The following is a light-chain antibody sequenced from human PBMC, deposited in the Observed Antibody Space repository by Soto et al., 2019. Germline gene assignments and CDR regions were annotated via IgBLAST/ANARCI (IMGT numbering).Light chain of an antibody. CDR3: QQYGNSPFT. Sequence: EIVLTQSPGTLSLSPGERATLSCRASQSVTRNYLAWFQYKPGQAPRLLIDGASSRATGIPDRFSGSGSGTDFTLTISRVEPEDFAVYYCQQYGNSPFTFGGGTKVEIK. V-gene: IGKV3-20*01. CDR1: QSVTRNY. CDR2: GAS. J-gene: IGKJ4*01.